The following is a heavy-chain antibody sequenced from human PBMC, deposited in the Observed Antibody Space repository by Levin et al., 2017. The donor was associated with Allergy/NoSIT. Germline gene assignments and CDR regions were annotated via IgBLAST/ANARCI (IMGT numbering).Heavy chain of an antibody. V-gene: IGHV4-30-4*01. D-gene: IGHD5-24*01. CDR1: GGSIRSGDYY. CDR3: ARDRAHYYYAVDV. J-gene: IGHJ6*02. Sequence: SETLSLTCTVSGGSIRSGDYYWSWIRQPPGKALEWIGYIYYSGSTYYNPSLESRLTISVDTSKNQFSLQLSSVTAADTAVYSCARDRAHYYYAVDVWGQGTTVTVSS. CDR2: IYYSGST.